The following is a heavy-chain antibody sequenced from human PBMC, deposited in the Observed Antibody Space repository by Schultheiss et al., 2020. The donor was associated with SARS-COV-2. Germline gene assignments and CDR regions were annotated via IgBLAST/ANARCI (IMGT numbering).Heavy chain of an antibody. D-gene: IGHD3-22*01. V-gene: IGHV4-34*01. CDR3: ATGRRVYYYDSSGSFDY. CDR1: GGSFSGYY. Sequence: SETLSLTCAAYGGSFSGYYWSWIRQPPGKGLEWIGEINHSGSTNYNPSLKSRVTISVDTSKNQFSLKLSSVTAADTAVYYCATGRRVYYYDSSGSFDYWGQGTLVTVSS. CDR2: INHSGST. J-gene: IGHJ4*02.